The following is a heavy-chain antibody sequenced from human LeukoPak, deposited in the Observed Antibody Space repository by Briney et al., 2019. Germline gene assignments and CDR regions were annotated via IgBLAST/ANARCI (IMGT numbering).Heavy chain of an antibody. CDR3: AVFSDGLLDY. V-gene: IGHV4-39*07. CDR2: IYYSGST. CDR1: GGSISSSSYY. J-gene: IGHJ4*02. Sequence: SETLSLTCTVSGGSISSSSYYWGWIRQPRGKGLEWIGSIYYSGSTYYNPSLKSRVTISVDKSKNQFSLKLSSVTAADTAVYYCAVFSDGLLDYWGQGTLVTVSS. D-gene: IGHD5-24*01.